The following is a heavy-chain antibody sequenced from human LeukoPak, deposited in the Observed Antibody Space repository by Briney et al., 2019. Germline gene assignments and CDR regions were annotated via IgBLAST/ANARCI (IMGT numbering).Heavy chain of an antibody. CDR1: GYTFSDYA. CDR2: INAGNGNT. Sequence: ASVKVSCKASGYTFSDYAMHWVRQAPGQRLEWMGWINAGNGNTKYSQKFQGRVTITRDTSASTAYMELSSLRSEDTAVYYCARVIYRRSTVVTPYFDYWGQGTLVTVSS. D-gene: IGHD4-23*01. CDR3: ARVIYRRSTVVTPYFDY. V-gene: IGHV1-3*01. J-gene: IGHJ4*02.